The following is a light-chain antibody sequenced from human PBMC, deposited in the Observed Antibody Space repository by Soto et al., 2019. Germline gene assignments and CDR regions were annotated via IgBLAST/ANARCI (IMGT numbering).Light chain of an antibody. J-gene: IGKJ2*01. V-gene: IGKV1-8*01. Sequence: IQMTQSPSSLSASVGDRVTITCRASQGISSYLAWYQQKPGKAPKLLIYAASTLQSGVPSRFSGSGSGTDFTLTISCLQSEDFATYYCQQYYSYPPTFGQGTKVDIK. CDR2: AAS. CDR3: QQYYSYPPT. CDR1: QGISSY.